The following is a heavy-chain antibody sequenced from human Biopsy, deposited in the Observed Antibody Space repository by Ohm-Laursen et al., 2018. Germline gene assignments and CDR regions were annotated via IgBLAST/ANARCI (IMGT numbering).Heavy chain of an antibody. V-gene: IGHV3-33*01. D-gene: IGHD2-2*01. CDR3: ARDGIVVVPAAIHLDN. CDR1: GFMFSSYG. Sequence: SLRLSCSASGFMFSSYGMHWVRQAPGKGLEWVAVIYYDGLNKEYADSVKGRFTISRDNSKNTLFLRMNSLRAEDTAVYYCARDGIVVVPAAIHLDNWGPGTLVTVSS. CDR2: IYYDGLNK. J-gene: IGHJ4*02.